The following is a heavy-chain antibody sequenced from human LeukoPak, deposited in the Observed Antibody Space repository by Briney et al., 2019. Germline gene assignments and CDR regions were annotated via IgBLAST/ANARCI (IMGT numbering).Heavy chain of an antibody. V-gene: IGHV3-23*01. J-gene: IGHJ4*02. CDR1: GFTFGSYA. CDR2: ISGSDGST. Sequence: GGSLRLSCAASGFTFGSYAMSWVRQAPGKGLEWVSAISGSDGSTYYADSVKGRFTISRDNSKNTLYLQMNSLRAEDTAVYYCAKDVFRQTYYDINWGQGTLVTVSS. D-gene: IGHD3-3*01. CDR3: AKDVFRQTYYDIN.